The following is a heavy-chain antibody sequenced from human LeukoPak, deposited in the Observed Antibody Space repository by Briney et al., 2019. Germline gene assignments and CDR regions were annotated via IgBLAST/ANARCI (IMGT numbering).Heavy chain of an antibody. D-gene: IGHD4-17*01. J-gene: IGHJ4*02. V-gene: IGHV3-23*01. CDR1: GFTFSSYA. CDR3: VKHLYTVTTGGDY. Sequence: PGGSLRLSCAASGFTFSSYAMRWVRQAPGKGLEWVACISTSGGNTYCADSVKGRFTISRDNSKNTLYLQMNSLRTEDTAIYYWVKHLYTVTTGGDYWGQGNLVTVSS. CDR2: ISTSGGNT.